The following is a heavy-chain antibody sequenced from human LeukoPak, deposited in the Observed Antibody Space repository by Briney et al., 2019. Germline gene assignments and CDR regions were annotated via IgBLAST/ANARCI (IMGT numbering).Heavy chain of an antibody. Sequence: SETLSLTCAVYGGSFSGYYWSWIRQPPGKGLEWIGEINHSGSTNYNPSLKSRVTISVDTSKNQFSLKLSSVTAADTAVYYCARRGPIAVAAPPWNWFDPWGQGTLVTVSS. CDR3: ARRGPIAVAAPPWNWFDP. J-gene: IGHJ5*02. D-gene: IGHD6-19*01. V-gene: IGHV4-34*01. CDR2: INHSGST. CDR1: GGSFSGYY.